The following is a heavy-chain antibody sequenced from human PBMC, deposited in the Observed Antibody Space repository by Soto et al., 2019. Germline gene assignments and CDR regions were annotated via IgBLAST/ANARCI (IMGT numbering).Heavy chain of an antibody. Sequence: GGSLRLSCAASGFTFSSYSMNWVRQAPGKGLEWVSYISSSSSTIYYADSVKGRFTISRDNAKNSLYLQMNSLRDEDTAVYYCATYCSGGSCYKYYYYGMDVWGQGTTVTVSS. CDR1: GFTFSSYS. V-gene: IGHV3-48*02. J-gene: IGHJ6*02. CDR3: ATYCSGGSCYKYYYYGMDV. D-gene: IGHD2-15*01. CDR2: ISSSSSTI.